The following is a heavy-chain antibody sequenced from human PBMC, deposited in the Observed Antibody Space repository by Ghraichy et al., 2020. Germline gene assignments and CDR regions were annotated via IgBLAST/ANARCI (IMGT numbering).Heavy chain of an antibody. V-gene: IGHV4-39*01. CDR1: GGSISSSSYY. CDR3: ARQSPDSFDY. J-gene: IGHJ4*02. CDR2: IYYSGST. Sequence: SETLSLTYTVSGGSISSSSYYWGWIRQPPGKGLEWIGSIYYSGSTYYNPSLKSRVTISVDTSKNQFSLKLSSVTAADTAVYYCARQSPDSFDYWGQGTLVTVSS.